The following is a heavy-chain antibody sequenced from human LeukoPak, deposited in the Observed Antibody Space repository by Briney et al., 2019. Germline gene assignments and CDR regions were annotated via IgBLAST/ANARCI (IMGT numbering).Heavy chain of an antibody. D-gene: IGHD3-16*01. Sequence: SGTLSLTCAVYGGSFSGYYWSWIRQPPGKGLEWIGEINHSGSTNYNPSLKSRVTISVDTSKNQFSLKLSSVTAADTAVYYCARVKDPGGYYYYYCMDVWGKGTTVTVSS. V-gene: IGHV4-34*01. CDR2: INHSGST. J-gene: IGHJ6*03. CDR3: ARVKDPGGYYYYYCMDV. CDR1: GGSFSGYY.